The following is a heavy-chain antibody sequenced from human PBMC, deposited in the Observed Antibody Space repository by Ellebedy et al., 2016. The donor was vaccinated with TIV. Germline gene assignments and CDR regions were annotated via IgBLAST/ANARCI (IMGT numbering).Heavy chain of an antibody. J-gene: IGHJ4*02. CDR1: GFTFSGFA. D-gene: IGHD2-2*01. Sequence: GGSLRLSCAASGFTFSGFAMSWVRQAPGKGLEWVSTISSAGSPNYADSVKGRFTISRDNSKNTLYLQMNSLRAEDTAVYYCARGRGYAHQGLNFDYWGQGTLVTVSS. CDR3: ARGRGYAHQGLNFDY. CDR2: ISSAGSP. V-gene: IGHV3-23*01.